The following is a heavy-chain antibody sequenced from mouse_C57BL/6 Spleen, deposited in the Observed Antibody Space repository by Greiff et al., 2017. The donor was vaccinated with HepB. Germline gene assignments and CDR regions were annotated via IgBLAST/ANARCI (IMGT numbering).Heavy chain of an antibody. CDR3: ARSITTARGY. J-gene: IGHJ2*01. V-gene: IGHV1-61*01. Sequence: VQLQQPGAELVRPGSSVKLSCKASGYTFTSYWMAWVKQRPGQGLEWIGNIYPSDSETHYNQQFKDKATLTVDKSSSTAYMQLSSLTSEDSAVYYCARSITTARGYWGQGTTLTVSS. CDR1: GYTFTSYW. D-gene: IGHD1-2*01. CDR2: IYPSDSET.